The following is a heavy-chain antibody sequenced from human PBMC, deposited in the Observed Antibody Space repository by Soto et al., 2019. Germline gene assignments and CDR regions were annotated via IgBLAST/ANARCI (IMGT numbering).Heavy chain of an antibody. D-gene: IGHD2-8*01. CDR2: IYYSGST. CDR3: ARGTSGDFDY. CDR1: GGSVSSGSYY. J-gene: IGHJ4*02. Sequence: SETLSLTCTVSGGSVSSGSYYWSWIRQPPGKGLEWIGYIYYSGSTNYNPSLKSRVTISVDTSKNQFSLKLSSVTAADTAVYYCARGTSGDFDYWGQGTLVTVSS. V-gene: IGHV4-61*01.